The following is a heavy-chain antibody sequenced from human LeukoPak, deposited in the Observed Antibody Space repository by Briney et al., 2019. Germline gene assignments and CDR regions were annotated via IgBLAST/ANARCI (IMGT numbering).Heavy chain of an antibody. CDR2: IRYNGNT. CDR3: ARYAALSGPNWLDP. Sequence: SETLSLTCTVSGGSIIGYWWSWIRQPPGKGLEWIGNIRYNGNTYSNPSLKSRVTISVDTSKNQFSMKLSSVTAADAAMYYCARYAALSGPNWLDPWGRGTLVTVSS. CDR1: GGSIIGYW. D-gene: IGHD6-19*01. J-gene: IGHJ5*02. V-gene: IGHV4-59*01.